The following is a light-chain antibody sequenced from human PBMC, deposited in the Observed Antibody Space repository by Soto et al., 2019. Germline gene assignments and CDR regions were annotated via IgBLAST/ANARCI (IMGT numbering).Light chain of an antibody. CDR2: GAS. CDR3: HHYNNWWA. Sequence: EIVLTQSPATLSVSPGERATLSCRASQSVSSNLAWYQQKPGQAPRLLIYGASTRATGIPDRFSGSGSGTEFSLTINNLQSEDFAVYYCHHYNNWWAFGQGTKVDIK. V-gene: IGKV3-15*01. CDR1: QSVSSN. J-gene: IGKJ1*01.